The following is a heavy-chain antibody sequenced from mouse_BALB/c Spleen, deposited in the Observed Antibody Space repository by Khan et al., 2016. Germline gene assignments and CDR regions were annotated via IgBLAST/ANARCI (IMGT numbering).Heavy chain of an antibody. D-gene: IGHD1-2*01. V-gene: IGHV3-1*02. CDR3: ARTARIKY. CDR1: GYSITSG. CDR2: ISYSGST. Sequence: EVQLQESGPGLVKPSQSLSLTCTVTGYSITSGYWIRQFPGNKQEWMGYISYSGSTNYNPSLKSRISITRDTSKNQFFLQLNSVTTEDTATYYCARTARIKYWGQGTTLTVSS. J-gene: IGHJ2*01.